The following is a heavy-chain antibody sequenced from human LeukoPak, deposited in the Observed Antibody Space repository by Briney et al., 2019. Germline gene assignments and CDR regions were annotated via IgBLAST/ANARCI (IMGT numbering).Heavy chain of an antibody. Sequence: SETLSLTCTVSGGSISSSSYYWGWIRQPPGKGLEWIGSIYYSGRTYYNPSLKSRVTISVDTSKIQFSLKLSSVTAADTAVYYCARPSIAADAFDIWGQGTMVTVSS. V-gene: IGHV4-39*01. J-gene: IGHJ3*02. CDR1: GGSISSSSYY. CDR3: ARPSIAADAFDI. D-gene: IGHD6-25*01. CDR2: IYYSGRT.